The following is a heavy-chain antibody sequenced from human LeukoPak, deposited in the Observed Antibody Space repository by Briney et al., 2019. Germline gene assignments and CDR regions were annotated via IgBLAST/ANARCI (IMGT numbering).Heavy chain of an antibody. Sequence: WGSLRLSCAASGFTFSSSGMHWVRKAPAKGLEWVAVILNDDSQEKYADSVKGRFTISRDNSKNTLFLQMNSLRAEDTAVYYCARDDALGDNALDIWGQGTMVTVSS. CDR1: GFTFSSSG. CDR3: ARDDALGDNALDI. J-gene: IGHJ3*02. D-gene: IGHD3-16*01. CDR2: ILNDDSQE. V-gene: IGHV3-33*01.